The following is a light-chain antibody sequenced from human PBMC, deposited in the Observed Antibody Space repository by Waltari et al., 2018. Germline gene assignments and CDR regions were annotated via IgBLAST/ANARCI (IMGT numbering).Light chain of an antibody. V-gene: IGLV2-8*01. Sequence: QSALTQPPSASGSPGQSVTISCTGTSRAVGAYHSVSWYQHHPGKAPKLMIYEVYKRPSGVPDRFSGSKSGNTASLTVSGLQAEDEADYYCSSYAGSNNMIFGGGTKLTVL. CDR2: EVY. CDR3: SSYAGSNNMI. CDR1: SRAVGAYHS. J-gene: IGLJ2*01.